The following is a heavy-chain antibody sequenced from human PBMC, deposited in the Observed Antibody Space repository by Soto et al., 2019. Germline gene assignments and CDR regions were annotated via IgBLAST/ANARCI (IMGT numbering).Heavy chain of an antibody. CDR1: GFTVSSNY. J-gene: IGHJ4*02. V-gene: IGHV3-53*01. D-gene: IGHD6-13*01. CDR3: ATNTLPGTILDY. Sequence: EVQLVESGGGLIQPGGSLRLSCAASGFTVSSNYMSWVRQAPGKGLEGVSVIYTSGTTYYADSVKGRLTIPRDNSKNTLSLQMTSLRAEDTAVYYCATNTLPGTILDYWGQGTLVTVSS. CDR2: IYTSGTT.